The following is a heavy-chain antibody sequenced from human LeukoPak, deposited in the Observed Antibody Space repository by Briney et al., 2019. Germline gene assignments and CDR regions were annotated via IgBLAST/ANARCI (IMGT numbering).Heavy chain of an antibody. CDR2: IYHSGST. CDR3: ARHGTRYYYYYMDV. J-gene: IGHJ6*03. D-gene: IGHD1-26*01. V-gene: IGHV4-4*02. Sequence: PSETLSLTCAVSGVSISSSNWWHWVRQPPGKGLEWIGEIYHSGSTNYNPSLKSRVTISVDKSKNQFSLKLSSVTAADTAVYYCARHGTRYYYYYMDVWGKGTTVTISS. CDR1: GVSISSSNW.